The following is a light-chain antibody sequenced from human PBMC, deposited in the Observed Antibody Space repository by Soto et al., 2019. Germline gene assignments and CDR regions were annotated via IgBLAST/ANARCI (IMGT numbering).Light chain of an antibody. CDR1: QSINNC. V-gene: IGKV1-39*01. J-gene: IGKJ1*01. CDR3: HQTYIATAT. CDR2: AAS. Sequence: DIQMTQSPSSLSASVGDRVTITCRASQSINNCLSWFQQKPGQAPKLLIYAASSLQSGVPSTFSGSGSGTDFILTIDSLQPEDFATYFCHQTYIATATFGQGTKVGVK.